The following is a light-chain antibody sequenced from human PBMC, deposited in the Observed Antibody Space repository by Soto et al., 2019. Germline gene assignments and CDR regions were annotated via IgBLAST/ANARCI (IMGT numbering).Light chain of an antibody. CDR2: GAS. CDR3: QQYGSSQYT. CDR1: PSVSSSY. Sequence: EIVLTQSPGTLSLSPGDRATLSCRASPSVSSSYFAWYQQKPGQAPRLLIYGASSRATGIPDRFSGSGSETDFTLTISRLEPEDCAVYYCQQYGSSQYTFGEVTKLEIK. J-gene: IGKJ2*01. V-gene: IGKV3-20*01.